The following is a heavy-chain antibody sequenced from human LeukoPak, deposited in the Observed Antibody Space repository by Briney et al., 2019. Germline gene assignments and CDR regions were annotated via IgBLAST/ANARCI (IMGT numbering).Heavy chain of an antibody. V-gene: IGHV3-9*01. CDR3: AKDVYGSGSYVAFDI. CDR2: ISWNSGSI. Sequence: GGSPRLSCAASGFTFDDYAMHWVRQAPGKGLEWVSGISWNSGSIGYADSVKGRFTISRDNAKNSLYLQMNSLRAEDTALYYCAKDVYGSGSYVAFDIWGQGTMVTVSS. CDR1: GFTFDDYA. J-gene: IGHJ3*02. D-gene: IGHD3-10*01.